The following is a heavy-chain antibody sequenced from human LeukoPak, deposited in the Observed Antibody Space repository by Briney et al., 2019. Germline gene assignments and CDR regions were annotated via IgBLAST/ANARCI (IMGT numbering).Heavy chain of an antibody. CDR3: ARDVRAYSSGYGMDV. CDR1: GFTFSSYA. J-gene: IGHJ6*04. V-gene: IGHV3-30*04. D-gene: IGHD6-19*01. CDR2: ISCDGSNK. Sequence: GRSLRLSCAASGFTFSSYAMHWVRQAPGKGLEWVAVISCDGSNKYYADSVKGRFTISRDNSKNTLYLQMNSLRAEDTAVCFCARDVRAYSSGYGMDVWGKGTTVTVSS.